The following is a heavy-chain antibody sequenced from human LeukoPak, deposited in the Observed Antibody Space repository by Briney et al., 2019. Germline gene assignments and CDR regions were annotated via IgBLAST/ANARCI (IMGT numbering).Heavy chain of an antibody. J-gene: IGHJ4*02. Sequence: ASVKVSCKASGYTFTSYDINWVRQATGQGLEWMGGMNPNSGNTGYAQKFQGRVTMTRNTSISTAYMELSSLRSEDTAVYYCARTRIAARYFDYWGQGTLVTVSS. CDR1: GYTFTSYD. CDR3: ARTRIAARYFDY. V-gene: IGHV1-8*01. D-gene: IGHD6-6*01. CDR2: MNPNSGNT.